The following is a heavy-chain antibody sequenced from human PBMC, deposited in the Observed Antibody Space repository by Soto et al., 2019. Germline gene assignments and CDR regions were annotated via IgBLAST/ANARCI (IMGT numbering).Heavy chain of an antibody. Sequence: RRLSCAASGFTFSSYVMSWVRQAPGKGLEWVSVTSGGGDITYYADSVKGRFSISRDNSKNTRYLQMNSLRVEDTAVYYCAKGISVWSELGYWGQGALVTVSS. D-gene: IGHD6-19*01. J-gene: IGHJ4*02. V-gene: IGHV3-23*01. CDR3: AKGISVWSELGY. CDR2: TSGGGDIT. CDR1: GFTFSSYV.